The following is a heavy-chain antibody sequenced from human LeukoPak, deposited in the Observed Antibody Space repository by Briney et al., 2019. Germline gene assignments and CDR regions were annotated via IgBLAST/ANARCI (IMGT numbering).Heavy chain of an antibody. CDR3: ARVGGRGGGCDY. V-gene: IGHV4-31*11. J-gene: IGHJ4*02. D-gene: IGHD3-16*01. CDR1: GGSINSGDHS. Sequence: SETLSLTCAVSGGSINSGDHSWSWIRQHPGKGLEWIGYIYYSGSTYYNSSLKSRVTISVDTSKDQFSLKLSSVTAVDTAVYYCARVGGRGGGCDYWGQGTLVTVSS. CDR2: IYYSGST.